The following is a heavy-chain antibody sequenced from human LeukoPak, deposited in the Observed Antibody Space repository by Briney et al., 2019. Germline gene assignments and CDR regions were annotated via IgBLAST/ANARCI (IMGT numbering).Heavy chain of an antibody. CDR3: AKDPGYCSSTNCYGYYYYMYV. CDR2: IWYDGTNE. D-gene: IGHD2-2*01. CDR1: GFTFSSYG. J-gene: IGHJ6*03. V-gene: IGHV3-33*06. Sequence: GGSLRLSCAASGFTFSSYGMHWVRQAPGKGLEWGAVIWYDGTNEYYADSAKGRFTISRDTSQNTLYLQMNSLRAEDTAVYYCAKDPGYCSSTNCYGYYYYMYVWGQGTTVSVSS.